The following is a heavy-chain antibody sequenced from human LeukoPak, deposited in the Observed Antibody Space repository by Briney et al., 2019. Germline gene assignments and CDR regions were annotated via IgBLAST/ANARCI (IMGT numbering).Heavy chain of an antibody. CDR3: ARAQSVDS. Sequence: GGSLRLSCAASGFTFSTYTMHCVRQAPGKGLEWVSSIISAGTSIYYADSVKGRFTSSRDNAKSSLYLQLNSLRAEDTAVYYCARAQSVDSWGQGTLVTVSS. CDR1: GFTFSTYT. CDR2: IISAGTSI. J-gene: IGHJ4*02. V-gene: IGHV3-21*01. D-gene: IGHD3-3*01.